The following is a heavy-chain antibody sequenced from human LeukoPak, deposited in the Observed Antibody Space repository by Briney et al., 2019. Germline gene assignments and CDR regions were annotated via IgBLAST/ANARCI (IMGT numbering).Heavy chain of an antibody. D-gene: IGHD3-3*01. J-gene: IGHJ4*02. CDR2: ISYDGSNK. CDR3: ARAPHLGSGYYDFDY. Sequence: PGGSLRLSCAASGFTFSSYAMHWGRQAPGKGLEWVAVISYDGSNKYYADSVKGRFTISRDNSKNTLYLQMNSLRAEDTAVYYCARAPHLGSGYYDFDYWGQGTLVTVSS. CDR1: GFTFSSYA. V-gene: IGHV3-30-3*01.